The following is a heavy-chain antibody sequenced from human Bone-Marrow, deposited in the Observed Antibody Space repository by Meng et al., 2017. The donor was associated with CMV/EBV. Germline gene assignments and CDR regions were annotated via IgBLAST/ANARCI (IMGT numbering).Heavy chain of an antibody. CDR3: AREGIAAAGTHYYYYGMDV. Sequence: SQTLSLTCAISGDSVSSNSAAWNWIRQSPSRGLEWLGRTYYRSKWYNDYAVSVKSRITINPDTSKNQFSLQLNSVTPEDTAVYYCAREGIAAAGTHYYYYGMDVWGQGTTVTVSS. V-gene: IGHV6-1*01. D-gene: IGHD6-13*01. CDR2: TYYRSKWYN. CDR1: GDSVSSNSAA. J-gene: IGHJ6*02.